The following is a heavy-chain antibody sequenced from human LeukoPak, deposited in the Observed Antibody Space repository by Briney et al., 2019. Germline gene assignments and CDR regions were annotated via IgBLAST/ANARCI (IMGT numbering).Heavy chain of an antibody. D-gene: IGHD3-10*01. J-gene: IGHJ4*02. Sequence: SETLSLTCTVSGGSISSSSYYWGWIRQPPGKGLEWIGSIYYSGSTYYNPSLKSRVTISVDTSKNQFSLKLSSVTAADTAVYYCARALQWFGELFYYFDYWGQGTLVTVSS. CDR3: ARALQWFGELFYYFDY. V-gene: IGHV4-39*07. CDR2: IYYSGST. CDR1: GGSISSSSYY.